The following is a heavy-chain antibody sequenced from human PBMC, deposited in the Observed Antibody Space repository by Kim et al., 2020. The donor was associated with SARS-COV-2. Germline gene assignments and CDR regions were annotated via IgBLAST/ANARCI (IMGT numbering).Heavy chain of an antibody. J-gene: IGHJ6*02. D-gene: IGHD5-12*01. CDR1: GFTFSSYS. CDR2: ISSSSSYI. CDR3: ASRPDSCYDYGRYYYYYYGIDV. V-gene: IGHV3-21*01. Sequence: GGSLRLSCAASGFTFSSYSMNWVRQAPGKGLEWVSSISSSSSYIYYEDSVTGRFTITRDNAKNSLYLQMNSLRAEDTAVYYCASRPDSCYDYGRYYYYYYGIDVWGQGTTVTVSS.